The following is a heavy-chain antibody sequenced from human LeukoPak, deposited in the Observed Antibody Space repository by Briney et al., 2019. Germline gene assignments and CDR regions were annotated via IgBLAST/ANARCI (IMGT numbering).Heavy chain of an antibody. V-gene: IGHV1-8*03. D-gene: IGHD5-24*01. J-gene: IGHJ4*02. CDR3: ARARRDGYNLFGY. CDR1: GYTFTSYD. CDR2: MNPNSGNT. Sequence: GASVKVSCKASGYTFTSYDINWVRQATGQGLEWMGWMNPNSGNTGYAQKFQGRVTITRNTSISTAYMELSSLRSEDTDVYYCARARRDGYNLFGYWGQGTLVTVSS.